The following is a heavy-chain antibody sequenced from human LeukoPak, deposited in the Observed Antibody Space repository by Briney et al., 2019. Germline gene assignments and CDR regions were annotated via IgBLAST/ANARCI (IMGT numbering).Heavy chain of an antibody. CDR2: IYYSGST. V-gene: IGHV4-59*01. D-gene: IGHD5-18*01. CDR1: GGSISSFY. CDR3: ARETRYGAPGD. J-gene: IGHJ4*02. Sequence: SSETLSLTCTVSGGSISSFYWNWIRQPPGKGLEWIGNIYYSGSTTYNPSLKSRVTISVDTSKTQFSLKLSSVTAADTAVYYCARETRYGAPGDWDQGTLVTVSS.